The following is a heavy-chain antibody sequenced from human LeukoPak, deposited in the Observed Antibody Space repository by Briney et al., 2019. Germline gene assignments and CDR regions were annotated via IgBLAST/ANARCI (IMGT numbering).Heavy chain of an antibody. CDR2: INGSSDNT. D-gene: IGHD7-27*01. CDR3: AKAPGFSDF. J-gene: IGHJ4*02. CDR1: GFTFRAYA. V-gene: IGHV3-23*01. Sequence: GGSLRLSCAASGFTFRAYAMTWVRQAPGKGLEWVSTINGSSDNTFYAVSVKGRFTISRDNSKKTMYLQMNSLRADDTAVYYCAKAPGFSDFWGQGTLVTVSS.